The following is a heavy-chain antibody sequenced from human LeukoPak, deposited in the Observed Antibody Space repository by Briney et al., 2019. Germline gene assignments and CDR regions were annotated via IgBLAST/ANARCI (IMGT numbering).Heavy chain of an antibody. Sequence: GGSLRLSCAASGFTFSSYWMHWVRQAPGKGLEWVSGINWNGGSTGYADSVKGRFTISRDNAKNSLYLQMNSLRAEDTALYYCARDLGSWRYDYVWGSYRFDYWGQGTLVTVSS. CDR2: INWNGGST. CDR3: ARDLGSWRYDYVWGSYRFDY. CDR1: GFTFSSYW. V-gene: IGHV3-20*04. D-gene: IGHD3-16*01. J-gene: IGHJ4*02.